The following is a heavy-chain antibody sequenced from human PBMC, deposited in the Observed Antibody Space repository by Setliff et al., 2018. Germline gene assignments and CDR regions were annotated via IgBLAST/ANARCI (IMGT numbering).Heavy chain of an antibody. V-gene: IGHV1-46*01. CDR2: INPSSGRT. CDR1: GYTFTSHY. J-gene: IGHJ3*02. D-gene: IGHD3-22*01. CDR3: ARDVFPYHYEGAFDI. Sequence: ASVKVSCKASGYTFTSHYLHWVRQAPGLGLEWMGTINPSSGRTSYAQKFQGRVTMTRDTSTSTVYMDMSSLRSEDTAVYYCARDVFPYHYEGAFDIWGQGTMVTVSS.